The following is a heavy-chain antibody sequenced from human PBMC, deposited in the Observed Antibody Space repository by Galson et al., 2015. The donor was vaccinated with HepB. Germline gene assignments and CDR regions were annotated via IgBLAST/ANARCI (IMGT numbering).Heavy chain of an antibody. D-gene: IGHD4-23*01. Sequence: SVKVSCKASGYTFTNYGISWVRQAPGQGLEWMGWISAYNGYTNHEQKFQGRVTMTTDTSTSSAYMALRSLRSDDTAVYYCARVVRGGASYFDYWGQGTLVTVSS. CDR2: ISAYNGYT. J-gene: IGHJ4*02. CDR3: ARVVRGGASYFDY. V-gene: IGHV1-18*01. CDR1: GYTFTNYG.